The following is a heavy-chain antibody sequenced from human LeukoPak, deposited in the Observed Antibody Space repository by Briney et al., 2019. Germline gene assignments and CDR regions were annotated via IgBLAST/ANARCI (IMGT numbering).Heavy chain of an antibody. Sequence: GALRLSCAASGFTFNNYGMHWVRQAPGKGLEWVAVISYDGSNKYYADSVKGRFTISRDNSKNTLYLQMNSLRAEDTAVYYCARDGLRYYFDYWGQGTLVTVSS. V-gene: IGHV3-30*19. J-gene: IGHJ4*02. CDR3: ARDGLRYYFDY. CDR1: GFTFNNYG. D-gene: IGHD4-17*01. CDR2: ISYDGSNK.